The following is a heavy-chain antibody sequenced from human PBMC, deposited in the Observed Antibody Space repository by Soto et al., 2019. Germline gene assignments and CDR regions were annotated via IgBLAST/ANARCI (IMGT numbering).Heavy chain of an antibody. CDR2: IYYSGTT. J-gene: IGHJ6*02. D-gene: IGHD5-12*01. V-gene: IGHV4-59*01. Sequence: SETLSLTCTVSGGSINNYYWSWIRQPPGKGLEWIGYIYYSGTTDYNPSLKSRVTISVDTSKNQFSLNLSSLTAADTAVYYCAIENLRSRMDVWGQATTVAVS. CDR1: GGSINNYY. CDR3: AIENLRSRMDV.